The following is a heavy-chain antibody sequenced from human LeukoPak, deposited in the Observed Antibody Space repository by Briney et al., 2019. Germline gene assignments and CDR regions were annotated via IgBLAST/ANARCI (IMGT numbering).Heavy chain of an antibody. CDR1: GYTFTSYG. CDR3: ARDRGSYRPYYFDY. V-gene: IGHV1-18*01. J-gene: IGHJ4*02. D-gene: IGHD1-26*01. Sequence: ASVKVSCKASGYTFTSYGISWVRQAPGQGLEWMGWISAYSGDANYAQKFQGRATMTTDTSTSTAYMELRSLSSDDTAVYYCARDRGSYRPYYFDYWGQGTLVTVSS. CDR2: ISAYSGDA.